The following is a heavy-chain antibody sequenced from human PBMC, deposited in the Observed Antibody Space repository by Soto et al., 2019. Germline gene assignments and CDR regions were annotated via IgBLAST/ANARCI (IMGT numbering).Heavy chain of an antibody. Sequence: PSETLSLTCTVSGWSISSYYWSWIRQPPGKGLEWIGYIYYRGSTNYNPSLKSRVTISQDTSKNQFSLELNSVTAADTAVYYCAKDGRRGVYATDYYGVDVWGQGTTVTVSS. D-gene: IGHD2-8*01. CDR1: GWSISSYY. J-gene: IGHJ6*02. CDR2: IYYRGST. CDR3: AKDGRRGVYATDYYGVDV. V-gene: IGHV4-59*01.